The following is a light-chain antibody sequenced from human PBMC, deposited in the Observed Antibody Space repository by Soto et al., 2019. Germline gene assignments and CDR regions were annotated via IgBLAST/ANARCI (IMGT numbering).Light chain of an antibody. CDR3: QHYHDWPPRT. Sequence: EIVMTQSPATLSGSPGERVTLSCRASQSVSTNVAWYEQKPGQFPRLLLYGASTRATGLPARFSGSGSGTEFTLTISSLQSEDFAVYYWQHYHDWPPRTFGQGTKVDIK. V-gene: IGKV3-15*01. CDR1: QSVSTN. CDR2: GAS. J-gene: IGKJ1*01.